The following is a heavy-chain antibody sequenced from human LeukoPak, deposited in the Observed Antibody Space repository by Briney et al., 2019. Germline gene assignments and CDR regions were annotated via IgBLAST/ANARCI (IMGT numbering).Heavy chain of an antibody. CDR2: IYYSVST. V-gene: IGHV4-59*07. CDR1: GRSISSYY. Sequence: PSDTLSLTRTVSGRSISSYYWSSIRQPPGKGLEWIGYIYYSVSTNYNPSLKSRVTISVDTSKNQFSLKLSSVTAADTAVYYCARVAYSSSWYTRCSWFDPWGQGTLVTVSS. CDR3: ARVAYSSSWYTRCSWFDP. D-gene: IGHD6-13*01. J-gene: IGHJ5*02.